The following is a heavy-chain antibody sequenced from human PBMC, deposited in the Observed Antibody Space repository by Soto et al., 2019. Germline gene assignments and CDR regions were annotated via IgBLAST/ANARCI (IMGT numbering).Heavy chain of an antibody. J-gene: IGHJ1*01. CDR3: ARTMYSGSYFEYFQH. CDR2: IYPGDSDT. Sequence: GESLKISCKGSGYSFTSYWIGWVRQMPGKGLEWMGIIYPGDSDTRYSPSFQGQVTISADKSISTAYLQWSSLKASDTAMYYCARTMYSGSYFEYFQHWGQGTLVTVYS. D-gene: IGHD1-26*01. CDR1: GYSFTSYW. V-gene: IGHV5-51*01.